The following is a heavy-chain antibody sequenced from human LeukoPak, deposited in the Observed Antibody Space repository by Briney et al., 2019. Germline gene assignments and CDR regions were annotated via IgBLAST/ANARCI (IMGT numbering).Heavy chain of an antibody. CDR3: ARAFGDSSGCFDH. V-gene: IGHV3-21*01. D-gene: IGHD6-19*01. J-gene: IGHJ4*02. CDR1: GFTFSSYS. CDR2: ISRSSSYI. Sequence: GGSLRLSCAASGFTFSSYSMNWVRQAPGKGLEWVSSISRSSSYIYYADSVKGRFTISRDNAKNSLYLQMNSLRAEDTAVYYCARAFGDSSGCFDHWGQGTLVTVSS.